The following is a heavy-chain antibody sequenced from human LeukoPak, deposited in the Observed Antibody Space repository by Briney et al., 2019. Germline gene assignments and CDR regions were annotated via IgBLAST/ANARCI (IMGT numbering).Heavy chain of an antibody. J-gene: IGHJ3*02. CDR2: ISAYNGDT. CDR1: GYTFTSYA. D-gene: IGHD2-2*01. Sequence: ASVKVSCKASGYTFTSYAISWVRQAPGQAREWMGWISAYNGDTNYAQKIQGRVTMATDTSRSTASMEMTSLRADDTAVYYCARSQYQLLCRLFPEHFDIWGQGTMVTVSS. CDR3: ARSQYQLLCRLFPEHFDI. V-gene: IGHV1-18*01.